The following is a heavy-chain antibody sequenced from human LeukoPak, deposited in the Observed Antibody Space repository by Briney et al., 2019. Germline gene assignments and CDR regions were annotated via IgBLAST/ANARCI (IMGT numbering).Heavy chain of an antibody. CDR2: IKEDGSEK. CDR1: GFNFSAYW. D-gene: IGHD6-13*01. Sequence: GGSLRLSCAASGFNFSAYWMSWVRQAPGKGLEWVANIKEDGSEKHYVDSVRGRFSISRDNAKNSLYLQMNSLRAENTAVYYCGSGSTWLPRGQGTLVTVSS. CDR3: GSGSTWLP. V-gene: IGHV3-7*01. J-gene: IGHJ4*02.